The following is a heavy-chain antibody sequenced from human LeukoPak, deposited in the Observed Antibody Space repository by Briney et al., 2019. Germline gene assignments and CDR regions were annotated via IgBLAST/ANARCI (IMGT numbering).Heavy chain of an antibody. CDR2: IHYSGST. D-gene: IGHD3-22*01. J-gene: IGHJ5*02. Sequence: SETLSLTCSVSGGSISSYYWSWIRQPPGKGLEWIGYIHYSGSTNYNPSLKSRVSISVDTSKNQFSLKPSSVTAADTAVYYCAGGVDYYDSSGPWGQGTLVTVSS. CDR3: AGGVDYYDSSGP. CDR1: GGSISSYY. V-gene: IGHV4-59*01.